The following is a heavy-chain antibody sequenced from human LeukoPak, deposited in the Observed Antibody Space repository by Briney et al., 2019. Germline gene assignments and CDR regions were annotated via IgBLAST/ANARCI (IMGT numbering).Heavy chain of an antibody. CDR3: AKEVRGDAFDI. Sequence: GGSLRLSCAASVFTFSSYGMSWVRQAPGKGLEWVSAISVSGGSTYYAHSVKGRFTISRENSKNTLYLQMNSLRAEDTAVYYCAKEVRGDAFDIWGQGTMVTVSS. CDR1: VFTFSSYG. J-gene: IGHJ3*02. CDR2: ISVSGGST. V-gene: IGHV3-23*01. D-gene: IGHD3-16*01.